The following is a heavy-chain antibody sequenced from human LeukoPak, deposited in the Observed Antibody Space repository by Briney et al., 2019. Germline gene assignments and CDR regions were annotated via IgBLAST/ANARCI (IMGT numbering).Heavy chain of an antibody. V-gene: IGHV3-74*01. CDR1: GFTFNNYW. D-gene: IGHD6-13*01. CDR2: INGDGTTT. Sequence: GGSLRLSCAASGFTFNNYWMHWVRQAPGKGLVWVSRINGDGTTTDYADSVKGRFTISRDSSNNTLYLQMNSLRAEDTGVYFCAKDRETTASGTFDFRGQGTLVTVSS. CDR3: AKDRETTASGTFDF. J-gene: IGHJ4*02.